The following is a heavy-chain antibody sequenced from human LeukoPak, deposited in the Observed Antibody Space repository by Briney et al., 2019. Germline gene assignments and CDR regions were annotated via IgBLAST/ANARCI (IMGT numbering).Heavy chain of an antibody. Sequence: GGSLRLSCAASGFTFSSYGMSWVRQAPGKGLEWVSAISGSCGSTYYADSVKGRFTISRDNSKNTLYLQMNSLRAEDTAVYYCAKDQFPWAAMVSQGAFDIWGQGTMVTVSS. V-gene: IGHV3-23*01. J-gene: IGHJ3*02. CDR1: GFTFSSYG. CDR2: ISGSCGST. CDR3: AKDQFPWAAMVSQGAFDI. D-gene: IGHD5-18*01.